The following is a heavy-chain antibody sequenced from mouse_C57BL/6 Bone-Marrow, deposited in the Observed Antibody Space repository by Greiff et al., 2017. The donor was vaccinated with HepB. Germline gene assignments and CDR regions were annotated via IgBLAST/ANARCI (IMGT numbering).Heavy chain of an antibody. CDR1: GYTFTDYN. CDR3: ARDYYGSSVWYFDV. CDR2: IDPANGNT. V-gene: IGHV14-3*01. D-gene: IGHD1-1*01. J-gene: IGHJ1*03. Sequence: EVQLVESGPELVKPGASVKIPCKASGYTFTDYNMDWVKQRPEQGLEWIGRIDPANGNTKYAPKFQGKATITADTSSNTAYLQLSSLTSEDTAIYYCARDYYGSSVWYFDVWGTGTTVTVSS.